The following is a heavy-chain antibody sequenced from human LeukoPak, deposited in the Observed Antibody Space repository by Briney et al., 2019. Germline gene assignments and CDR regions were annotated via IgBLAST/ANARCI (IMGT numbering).Heavy chain of an antibody. V-gene: IGHV3-30*02. CDR2: IRYDGSNK. Sequence: PGGSLRLSCAASRFTFSSYGMHWVRQAPGKGLEWVAFIRYDGSNKYYADSEKGRFTISRDNSKNTLYLQMNSLRAEDTAVYYCAGLPAYYYDTSGFYFDYWGQGTLVTVSS. CDR3: AGLPAYYYDTSGFYFDY. J-gene: IGHJ4*02. CDR1: RFTFSSYG. D-gene: IGHD3-22*01.